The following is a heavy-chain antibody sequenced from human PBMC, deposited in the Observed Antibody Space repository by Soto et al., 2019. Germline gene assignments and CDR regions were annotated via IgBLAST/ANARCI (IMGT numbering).Heavy chain of an antibody. CDR2: IYYSGST. CDR3: ASPYSSDPNFEGY. CDR1: GGYISSSSYY. Sequence: SETLPLTGTVFGGYISSSSYYWGWIRQPPGKGLEWIGSIYYSGSTYYNPSLKSRVTISVDTSKNQFSLKLSSVTAADTAVYYCASPYSSDPNFEGYWGQGTLVTVLL. V-gene: IGHV4-39*01. D-gene: IGHD5-18*01. J-gene: IGHJ4*02.